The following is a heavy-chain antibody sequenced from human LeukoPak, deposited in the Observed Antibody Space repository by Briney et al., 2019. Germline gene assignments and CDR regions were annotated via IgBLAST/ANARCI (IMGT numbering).Heavy chain of an antibody. CDR1: GFIFSGND. CDR2: ITSSGGGT. D-gene: IGHD3-16*01. Sequence: GGSLRLSCAASGFIFSGNDTTGVRQAPGKGLEWVSGITSSGGGTFYGDSVEGRFTISRDNSQNALYLQMNNLGAGDTATYFCATVRILSTGLRYWGQGALVTVSS. J-gene: IGHJ4*02. V-gene: IGHV3-23*01. CDR3: ATVRILSTGLRY.